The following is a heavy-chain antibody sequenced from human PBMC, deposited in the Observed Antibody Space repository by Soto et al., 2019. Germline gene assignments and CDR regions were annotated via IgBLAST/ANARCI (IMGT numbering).Heavy chain of an antibody. CDR2: IIPIFGTA. D-gene: IGHD3-22*01. CDR3: AVTYYYDSSGYYYYYGMDV. CDR1: GGTFSSYA. J-gene: IGHJ6*02. V-gene: IGHV1-69*13. Sequence: SVKVSCKASGGTFSSYAISWVRQAPGQGLEWKGGIIPIFGTANYAQKFQGRVTITADESTSTAYMELSSLRSEDTAVYYCAVTYYYDSSGYYYYYGMDVWGQGTTVTVSS.